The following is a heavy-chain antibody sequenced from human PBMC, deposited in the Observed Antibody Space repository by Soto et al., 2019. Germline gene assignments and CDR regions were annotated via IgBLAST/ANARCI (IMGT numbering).Heavy chain of an antibody. J-gene: IGHJ4*02. Sequence: GVSLRLSCAASGFTFSTYSMNWVRQAPGKGLEWVSSISGSGNYTHYADFLRGRFTTSRDNAKTSLYLQMNSLRAEDTAVYYCAREGINNYNEYYFDSWGQGTVVTVSS. CDR1: GFTFSTYS. D-gene: IGHD4-4*01. CDR3: AREGINNYNEYYFDS. CDR2: ISGSGNYT. V-gene: IGHV3-21*01.